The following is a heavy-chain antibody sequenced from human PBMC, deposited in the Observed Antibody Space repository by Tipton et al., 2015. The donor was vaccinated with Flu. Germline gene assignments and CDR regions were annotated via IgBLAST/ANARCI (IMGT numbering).Heavy chain of an antibody. Sequence: PGLVKPSETLSLNCTVSGGSISSYYWGWIRKPAGEGLEYIGRIYTSGTTNYNPSLKTRATISVDTSDNQLSLKLTSVTAADTAMYYCARIVVGDYGSRYFDLWGRGTQVTVSS. J-gene: IGHJ2*01. CDR2: IYTSGTT. CDR3: ARIVVGDYGSRYFDL. D-gene: IGHD4-17*01. V-gene: IGHV4-4*07. CDR1: GGSISSYY.